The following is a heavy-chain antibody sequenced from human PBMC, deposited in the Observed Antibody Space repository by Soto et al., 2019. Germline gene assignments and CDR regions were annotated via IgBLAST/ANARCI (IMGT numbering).Heavy chain of an antibody. CDR3: ARLGDSSGIPFLTNWFDP. CDR1: GGSISSSSYY. J-gene: IGHJ5*02. D-gene: IGHD3-22*01. Sequence: SETLSLTCTVSGGSISSSSYYWGWIRQPPGKWLERIGSIYYSGSTYYNPSLKSRVTISVDTSKNQFSLKLSSVTAADTAVYYCARLGDSSGIPFLTNWFDPWGQGTLVTVYS. CDR2: IYYSGST. V-gene: IGHV4-39*01.